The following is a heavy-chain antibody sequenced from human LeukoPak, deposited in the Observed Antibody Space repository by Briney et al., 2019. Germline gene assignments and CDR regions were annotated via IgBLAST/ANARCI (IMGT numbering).Heavy chain of an antibody. CDR3: ATSPALDY. CDR1: GFTLSSYE. V-gene: IGHV3-48*03. D-gene: IGHD2-2*01. Sequence: PGGSLRLSCAASGFTLSSYEMNWVRQAPGKGLEWVSYISSSGSTIYYVDSVKGRFTISRDNAKNSLYLQMNSLRAEDTAVYYCATSPALDYWGQGTLVTVSS. CDR2: ISSSGSTI. J-gene: IGHJ4*02.